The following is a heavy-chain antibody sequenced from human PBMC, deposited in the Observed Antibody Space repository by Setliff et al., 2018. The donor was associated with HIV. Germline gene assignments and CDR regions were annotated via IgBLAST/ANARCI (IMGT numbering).Heavy chain of an antibody. J-gene: IGHJ4*02. CDR1: GGSFSRDY. CDR3: ARLVSSSWSYYFDS. Sequence: SETLSLTCAVYGGSFSRDYWTWIRQPPGKGPERIGEINHSGITNYNSFLKSRVTISIDTSKNQFSLRLSSVTAADTAVYYCARLVSSSWSYYFDSWGQGTLVTVSS. CDR2: INHSGIT. D-gene: IGHD6-13*01. V-gene: IGHV4-34*01.